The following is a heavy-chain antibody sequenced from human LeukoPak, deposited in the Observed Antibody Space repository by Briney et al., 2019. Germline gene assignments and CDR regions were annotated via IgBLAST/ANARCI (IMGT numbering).Heavy chain of an antibody. CDR2: ISYDGSNK. CDR3: ARDNGSSGRFDY. D-gene: IGHD3-22*01. V-gene: IGHV3-30-3*01. Sequence: GGSLRLSCAASGFTFSSYAMHWVRQAPGKGLEWVAVISYDGSNKYYADSVKGRFTISRDNSKNTLYLQMNSLRAEDTAVYYCARDNGSSGRFDYWGQGTLVTVSS. CDR1: GFTFSSYA. J-gene: IGHJ4*02.